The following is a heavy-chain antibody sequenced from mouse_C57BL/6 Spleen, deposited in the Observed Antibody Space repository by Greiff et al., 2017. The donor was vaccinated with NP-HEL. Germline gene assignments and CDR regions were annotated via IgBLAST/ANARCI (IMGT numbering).Heavy chain of an antibody. CDR3: TRWEANLEHYYAMDY. CDR2: IDPETGGT. CDR1: GYTFTDYE. V-gene: IGHV1-15*01. D-gene: IGHD4-1*01. J-gene: IGHJ4*01. Sequence: QVQLQQSGAELVRPGASVTLSCKASGYTFTDYEMHWVKQTPVHGLEWIGAIDPETGGTAYNQKFKGKAILTADKSSSTAYMELRSLTSEDSAVYYCTRWEANLEHYYAMDYWGQGTSVTVSS.